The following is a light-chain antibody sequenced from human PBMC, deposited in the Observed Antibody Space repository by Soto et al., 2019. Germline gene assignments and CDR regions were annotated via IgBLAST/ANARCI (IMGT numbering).Light chain of an antibody. J-gene: IGKJ5*01. CDR2: GAS. CDR1: QTVGSN. Sequence: EIVMTPSPATLSVSPGERATLSCRASQTVGSNLAWYQQTPGQAPRLLIYGASTRASDTPARFSGSGSGTDFALKISRVEAEDVGVYYCMQGTHWPITFGQGTRLEIK. V-gene: IGKV3D-15*01. CDR3: MQGTHWPIT.